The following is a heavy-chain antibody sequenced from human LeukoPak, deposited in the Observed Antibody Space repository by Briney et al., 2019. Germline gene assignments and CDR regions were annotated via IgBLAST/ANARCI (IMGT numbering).Heavy chain of an antibody. CDR1: GGSISSGSYY. D-gene: IGHD2-15*01. V-gene: IGHV4-61*02. CDR2: IYTSGST. J-gene: IGHJ5*02. CDR3: ARDSVVVAATNWFDP. Sequence: PSQTLSLTCTVSGGSISSGSYYWSWIRQPAGKGLEWIGRIYTSGSTNYNPSLKSRVTISVDTSKNQFSLKLSSVTAADTAVYYCARDSVVVAATNWFDPWGQGTLVTASS.